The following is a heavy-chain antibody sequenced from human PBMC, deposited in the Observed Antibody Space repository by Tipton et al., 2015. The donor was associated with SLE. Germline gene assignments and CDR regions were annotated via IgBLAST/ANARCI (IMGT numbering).Heavy chain of an antibody. V-gene: IGHV3-33*06. CDR2: IWYDGSNK. CDR3: AKDLAGDYLDY. CDR1: GFTFSSYE. J-gene: IGHJ4*02. Sequence: RSLRLSCAASGFTFSSYEMNWVRQAPGKGLEWVAVIWYDGSNKYYADSVKGRFTISRDNSKNTLYLQMNSLRAEDTAVYYCAKDLAGDYLDYWGQGTLVTVSS. D-gene: IGHD3-16*01.